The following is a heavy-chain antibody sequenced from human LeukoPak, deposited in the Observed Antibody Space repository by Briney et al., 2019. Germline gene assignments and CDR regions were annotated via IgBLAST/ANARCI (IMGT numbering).Heavy chain of an antibody. J-gene: IGHJ3*02. D-gene: IGHD6-13*01. CDR1: GFTVSSNY. CDR3: ARFIAAAGLDAFDI. CDR2: IYSGGST. Sequence: PGGSLRLSCAASGFTVSSNYMSWVRQAPGKGLEGVSVIYSGGSTYYADSVKGRFTISRDNSKNTLYLQMNSLRAEDTAVYYCARFIAAAGLDAFDIWGQGTMVTVSS. V-gene: IGHV3-53*01.